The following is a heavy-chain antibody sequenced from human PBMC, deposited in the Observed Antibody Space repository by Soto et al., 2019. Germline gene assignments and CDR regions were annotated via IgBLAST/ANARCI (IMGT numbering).Heavy chain of an antibody. CDR2: INGDGDST. J-gene: IGHJ4*02. CDR3: ARGLFTSGWLPFDS. CDR1: GFTFSPYW. Sequence: EVQLVESGGGLVQPGGSLRLSCAASGFTFSPYWMHWVRQTPGKGLVWISLINGDGDSTTYADSVRGRFTVSRDNAKGTLYLQMNSLRAEDTAVYFCARGLFTSGWLPFDSWGQGTLVTVSS. V-gene: IGHV3-74*01. D-gene: IGHD6-19*01.